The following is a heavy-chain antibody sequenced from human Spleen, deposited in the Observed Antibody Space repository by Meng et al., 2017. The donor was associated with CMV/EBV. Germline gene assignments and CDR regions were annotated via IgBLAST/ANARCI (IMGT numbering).Heavy chain of an antibody. V-gene: IGHV3-53*01. Sequence: GESLKISCAASGFTLSDNYMSWVRQAPGKGLEWVSLIYNGGNTYYADSVKGRFTISRDISKNTLYLQINSLRAEDTAVYYCARDSTGHTTSMDVWGQGTTVTVSS. J-gene: IGHJ6*02. CDR2: IYNGGNT. CDR1: GFTLSDNY. CDR3: ARDSTGHTTSMDV. D-gene: IGHD2-2*01.